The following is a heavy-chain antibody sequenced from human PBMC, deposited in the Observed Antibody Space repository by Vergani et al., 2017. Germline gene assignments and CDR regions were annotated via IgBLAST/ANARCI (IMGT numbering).Heavy chain of an antibody. CDR2: INHSGST. D-gene: IGHD1-26*01. V-gene: IGHV4-34*01. J-gene: IGHJ6*03. CDR3: ARGRVGYYYYYYMDV. Sequence: QVQLQQWGAGLLKPSETLSLTCAVYGRSFSGYYWSWIRQPPGKGLEWIGEINHSGSTNYNPSLKSRVTISVDTSKNQFSLKLGSVTAADTAVYYCARGRVGYYYYYYMDVWGKGTTVTVSS. CDR1: GRSFSGYY.